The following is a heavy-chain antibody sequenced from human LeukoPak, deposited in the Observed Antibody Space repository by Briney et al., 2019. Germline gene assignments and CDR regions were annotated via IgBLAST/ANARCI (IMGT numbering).Heavy chain of an antibody. V-gene: IGHV3-7*01. D-gene: IGHD1-7*01. J-gene: IGHJ6*03. Sequence: TGGSLRLSCAASGFTFSSYWMSWVRQAPGKGLEWVANIKQDGSEKYYVDSVKGRFTISRDNAKNSLYLQMNSLRAEDTAVYYCARVQNWNYGYYYYYMDVWGKGTTVTVSS. CDR2: IKQDGSEK. CDR1: GFTFSSYW. CDR3: ARVQNWNYGYYYYYMDV.